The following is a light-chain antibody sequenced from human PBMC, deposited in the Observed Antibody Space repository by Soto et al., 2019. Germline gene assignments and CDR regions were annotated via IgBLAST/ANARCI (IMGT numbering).Light chain of an antibody. V-gene: IGKV3-15*01. CDR2: GAS. CDR1: QSVSSK. Sequence: EMTQSPDTLSVSAGERVTLSCRASQSVSSKVAWYQQKPGQSPRLLIYGASTRATCIPDRFSGSGSETEFSLLISSLQSDDLSVYYCQQYNFLPALTFGGGTKVEIK. J-gene: IGKJ4*01. CDR3: QQYNFLPALT.